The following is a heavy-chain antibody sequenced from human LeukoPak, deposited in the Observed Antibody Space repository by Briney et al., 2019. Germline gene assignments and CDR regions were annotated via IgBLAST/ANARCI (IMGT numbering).Heavy chain of an antibody. CDR1: GFTFSSYW. V-gene: IGHV3-74*03. Sequence: GGSLRLSCAASGFTFSSYWMHWARQAPGKGLVWVSHINGDGGTTTYADSVKGRFTISRDNAKNTLYLQMNSLRAEDTAVFYCARSNNYGFDYWGQGTLVTVSS. J-gene: IGHJ4*02. D-gene: IGHD5-24*01. CDR3: ARSNNYGFDY. CDR2: INGDGGTT.